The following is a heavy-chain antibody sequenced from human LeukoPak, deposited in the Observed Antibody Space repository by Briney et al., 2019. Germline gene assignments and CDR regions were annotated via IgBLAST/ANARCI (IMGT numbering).Heavy chain of an antibody. CDR3: ARVLGSYYYYGMDV. V-gene: IGHV3-21*01. Sequence: NPGGSLRLSRAASGFTFSSYSMNWVRQAPGKGLEWVSSISSSSSYIYYADSVKGRFTISRDNAKNSLYLQMNSLRAEDTAVYYCARVLGSYYYYGMDVWGQGTTVTVSS. D-gene: IGHD3-10*02. CDR1: GFTFSSYS. J-gene: IGHJ6*02. CDR2: ISSSSSYI.